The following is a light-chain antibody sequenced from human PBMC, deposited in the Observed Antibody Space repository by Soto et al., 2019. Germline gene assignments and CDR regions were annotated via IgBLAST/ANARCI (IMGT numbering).Light chain of an antibody. CDR3: LQYETYWT. Sequence: DIQMTQSPSSLSASVGDRVTITCRASQTISDWLAWHQQKPGKAPKLLIYKASSLESGVPSRFRGSGSGTEFTLTISSLQPDDFATYYCLQYETYWTFGQGTKVHI. J-gene: IGKJ1*01. CDR2: KAS. CDR1: QTISDW. V-gene: IGKV1-5*03.